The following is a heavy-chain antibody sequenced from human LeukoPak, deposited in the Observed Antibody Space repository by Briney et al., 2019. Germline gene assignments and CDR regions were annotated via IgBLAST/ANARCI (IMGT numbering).Heavy chain of an antibody. V-gene: IGHV3-30*03. CDR1: GFTFSGYG. D-gene: IGHD3-10*01. CDR3: ARGLVSGGEEYYFDY. Sequence: GGSLRLSCAASGFTFSGYGMHWVRQAPGKGLEWVTGIAYDGSRKHYADSVKGRFTISRDNSKNTLYLQMNSLRAEDTAVYYCARGLVSGGEEYYFDYWGQGTLVTVSS. J-gene: IGHJ4*02. CDR2: IAYDGSRK.